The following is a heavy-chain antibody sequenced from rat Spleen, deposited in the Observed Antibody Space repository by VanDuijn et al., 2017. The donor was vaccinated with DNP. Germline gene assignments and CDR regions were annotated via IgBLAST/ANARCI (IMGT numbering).Heavy chain of an antibody. CDR3: ARIDGGFAY. Sequence: EVQLVESGGGLVQPGRSLKLSCAASGFTFSDYNMAWVRQAPKKGLEWVATISYDGSSTYYRDSVKGRFTISRDNAKSTLYLQMDSLRSEDTATYYCARIDGGFAYWGQGTLVTVSS. CDR1: GFTFSDYN. D-gene: IGHD4-1*01. CDR2: ISYDGSST. V-gene: IGHV5-7*01. J-gene: IGHJ3*01.